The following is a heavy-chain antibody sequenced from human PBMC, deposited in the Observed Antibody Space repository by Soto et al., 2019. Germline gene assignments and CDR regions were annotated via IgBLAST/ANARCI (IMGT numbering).Heavy chain of an antibody. CDR3: ASLRVTGDHYYYGMDV. J-gene: IGHJ6*02. Sequence: SETLSLTCAVYVGSFSCYYWSWIRQPPGKGLEWIGEINHSGSTNYNPSLKSRVTISVDTSKNQFSLKLSSVTAADTAVYYCASLRVTGDHYYYGMDVWGQGTTVTVSS. D-gene: IGHD3-9*01. CDR1: VGSFSCYY. V-gene: IGHV4-34*01. CDR2: INHSGST.